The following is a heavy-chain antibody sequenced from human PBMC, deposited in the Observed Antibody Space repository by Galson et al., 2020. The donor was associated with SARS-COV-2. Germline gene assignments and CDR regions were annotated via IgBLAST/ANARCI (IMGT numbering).Heavy chain of an antibody. CDR3: ARVTEPGTTHIGDY. CDR1: GFSVRTSY. V-gene: IGHV3-53*01. D-gene: IGHD1-1*01. CDR2: IYNSGNS. Sequence: GGSLRLSCAASGFSVRTSYMTWVRQAPGKGLEWVSVIYNSGNSYYADSVQGRFTMSRDNAKNTLFLQMDSLRVEDTAMYYCARVTEPGTTHIGDYWGPGTLVTVSS. J-gene: IGHJ4*02.